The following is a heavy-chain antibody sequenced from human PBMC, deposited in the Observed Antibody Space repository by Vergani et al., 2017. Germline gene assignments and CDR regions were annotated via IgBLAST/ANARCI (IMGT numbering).Heavy chain of an antibody. Sequence: QAQLVQSGAEVKKPGASVRVSCKASRYPFSRYGISWVRQAPGQGLGWMGWISAYSGETRYARSLQGRVTMTTDASTNTAYMSLRSLRSDDTAIYYCSRGGFYTSRNDFKFYGLGVWGQGTTVTVTS. CDR1: RYPFSRYG. CDR2: ISAYSGET. V-gene: IGHV1-18*01. CDR3: SRGGFYTSRNDFKFYGLGV. J-gene: IGHJ6*02. D-gene: IGHD3-3*01.